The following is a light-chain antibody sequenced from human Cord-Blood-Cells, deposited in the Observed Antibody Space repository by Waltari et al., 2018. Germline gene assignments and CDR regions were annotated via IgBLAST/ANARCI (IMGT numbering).Light chain of an antibody. CDR3: QQYNNWPLT. V-gene: IGKV3-15*01. Sequence: EIVKTQSPATLSVFTGERATLSCRASQSVSINLAWYKQKPGQAPRLLIYGVSTRATGIPARCSGSGSGTDFTLTISSLQSEDFAVYYCQQYNNWPLTFGQGTKVEIK. J-gene: IGKJ1*01. CDR2: GVS. CDR1: QSVSIN.